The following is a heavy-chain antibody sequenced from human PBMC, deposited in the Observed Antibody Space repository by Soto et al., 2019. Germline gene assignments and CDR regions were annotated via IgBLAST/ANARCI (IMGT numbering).Heavy chain of an antibody. V-gene: IGHV3-23*01. D-gene: IGHD6-13*01. J-gene: IGHJ4*02. CDR3: AKDHCENYRYSSSWYAF. CDR1: GFTFSSYA. Sequence: PGGSLRLSCAASGFTFSSYAMSWVRQAPGKGLEWVSAISGSGGSTYYADSVKGRFTISRDNSKNTLYLQMNSLRAEDTAVYYCAKDHCENYRYSSSWYAFWGQGTLVTGSS. CDR2: ISGSGGST.